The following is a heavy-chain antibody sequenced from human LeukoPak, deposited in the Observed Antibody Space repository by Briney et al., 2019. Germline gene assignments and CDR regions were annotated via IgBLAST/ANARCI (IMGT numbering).Heavy chain of an antibody. J-gene: IGHJ4*02. D-gene: IGHD3-22*01. CDR1: GGTFSSYA. CDR3: ARLYDSSGYSDY. CDR2: IIPIFGTA. Sequence: SVKVSCKASGGTFSSYAISWVRQAPGQGLEWMGGIIPIFGTANYAQKFQGRVTITTDESTSTAYMELSSLRSEDTAVYYCARLYDSSGYSDYWGQGTLVTVSS. V-gene: IGHV1-69*05.